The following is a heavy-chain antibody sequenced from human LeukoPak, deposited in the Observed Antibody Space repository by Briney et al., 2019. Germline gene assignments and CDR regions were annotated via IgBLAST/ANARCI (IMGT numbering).Heavy chain of an antibody. CDR2: ISGSGGRT. V-gene: IGHV3-23*01. Sequence: GGSLRLSCAASGFTFSSYAMSWVRQAPGKGREWVSAISGSGGRTYYADSVKGRFTISRDNSKNTLYLQMNSLRAEDTAVYYCATDAVAGPYYYYYMDVWGKGTTVTVSS. CDR3: ATDAVAGPYYYYYMDV. J-gene: IGHJ6*03. D-gene: IGHD6-19*01. CDR1: GFTFSSYA.